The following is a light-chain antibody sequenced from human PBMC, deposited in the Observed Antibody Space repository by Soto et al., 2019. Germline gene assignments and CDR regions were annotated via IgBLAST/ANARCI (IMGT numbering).Light chain of an antibody. CDR3: QSYDSSLSGLV. Sequence: QSLLTQPPSVSGAPGQRVTISCTGSSSNIGAGYDVHWYQQLPGTAPKLLIYGNSNRPSAVPDRFSGSKSGTSASLAITGLQAEDEADYYCQSYDSSLSGLVFGTGTKLTVL. V-gene: IGLV1-40*01. CDR2: GNS. J-gene: IGLJ1*01. CDR1: SSNIGAGYD.